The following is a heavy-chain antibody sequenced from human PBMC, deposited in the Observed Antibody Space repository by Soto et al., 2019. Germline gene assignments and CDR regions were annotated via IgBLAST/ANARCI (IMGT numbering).Heavy chain of an antibody. Sequence: GGSLRLSCAASGVISGGYWMHWVRQAPGKGLEWVSRINSAGSSTNYADFVQGRFSISRDDAKNTLYLQMNNLRAEDTAVYYCARGSSWYPPDYWGQGTLVTVSS. CDR1: GVISGGYW. V-gene: IGHV3-74*01. D-gene: IGHD6-13*01. CDR2: INSAGSST. J-gene: IGHJ4*02. CDR3: ARGSSWYPPDY.